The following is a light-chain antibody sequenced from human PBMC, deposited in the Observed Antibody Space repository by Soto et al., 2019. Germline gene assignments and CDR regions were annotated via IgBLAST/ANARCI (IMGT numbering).Light chain of an antibody. CDR3: SSYTSSSIVV. V-gene: IGLV2-14*01. Sequence: QAVVTQPASVSGSPGQSITNSCTGTSSDVGGYNYVSWYQQHPGKAPKLMIYDVSNRPSGVSNRFSGSKSGNTASLTISGLQAEDEADYYCSSYTSSSIVVFGGGTKLTVL. CDR2: DVS. CDR1: SSDVGGYNY. J-gene: IGLJ2*01.